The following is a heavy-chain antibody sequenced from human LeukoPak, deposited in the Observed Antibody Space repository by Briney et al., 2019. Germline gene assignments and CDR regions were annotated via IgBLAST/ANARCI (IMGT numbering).Heavy chain of an antibody. J-gene: IGHJ6*02. V-gene: IGHV4-30-2*01. CDR2: IYHSGST. CDR3: AREPYYDSSLYYYYYGMDV. Sequence: SETLSLTCAVSGGSISSGGYSWSWIRQPPGKGLEWIGYIYHSGSTYYNPSLKSRVTISVDRSKNQFSLKLSSVTAADTAVYYCAREPYYDSSLYYYYYGMDVWGQGTTVTVSS. D-gene: IGHD3-22*01. CDR1: GGSISSGGYS.